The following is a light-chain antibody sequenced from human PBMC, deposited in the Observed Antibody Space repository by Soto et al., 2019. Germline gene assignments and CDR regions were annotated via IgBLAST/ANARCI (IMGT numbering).Light chain of an antibody. CDR3: QHYHSYPCT. V-gene: IGKV1-5*03. J-gene: IGKJ2*02. CDR1: QSISNW. CDR2: KAS. Sequence: DIQMTQSPSTLSASVGDRVTITCRASQSISNWLAWYQQKPGKAPNLLIYKASSLESGVPSRFSGSGSGTEFTLTISSLQPDDFATYYRQHYHSYPCTFGQGTKVEIK.